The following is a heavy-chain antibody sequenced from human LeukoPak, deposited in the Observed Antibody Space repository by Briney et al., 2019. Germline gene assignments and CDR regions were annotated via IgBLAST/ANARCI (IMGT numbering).Heavy chain of an antibody. Sequence: PSETLSLICTVSGGSISSSSYYWGWIRQPPGKGLEWIGPIYYSGSTYYKSSLKSRLTISVDTSKNQFSLNLSSVTAADTAVYYCARGGSQSGYYGGNAFDIWGQGTMLAASS. CDR3: ARGGSQSGYYGGNAFDI. CDR2: IYYSGST. J-gene: IGHJ3*02. V-gene: IGHV4-39*01. D-gene: IGHD3-22*01. CDR1: GGSISSSSYY.